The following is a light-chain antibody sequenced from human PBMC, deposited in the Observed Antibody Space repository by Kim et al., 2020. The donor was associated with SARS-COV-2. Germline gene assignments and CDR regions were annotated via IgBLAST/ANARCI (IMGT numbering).Light chain of an antibody. CDR1: SSDVGVYNY. CDR3: SSYSSSDIVL. Sequence: QSALTQPASVSGSPGQSISISCTGTSSDVGVYNYVSWFQQHPGKAPKVIIYDVTKRPSGGSNRFSGSKSGNTASLTISGLQTDDEADYYCSSYSSSDIVLFGGGTQLTVL. CDR2: DVT. V-gene: IGLV2-14*01. J-gene: IGLJ2*01.